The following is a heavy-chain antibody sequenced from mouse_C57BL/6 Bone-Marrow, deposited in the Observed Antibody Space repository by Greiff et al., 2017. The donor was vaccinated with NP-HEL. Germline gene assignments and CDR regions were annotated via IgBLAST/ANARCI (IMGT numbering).Heavy chain of an antibody. CDR3: ARRGVTTVVATRGDYYAMDY. J-gene: IGHJ4*01. CDR1: GFTFSDYG. CDR2: ISNLAYSI. D-gene: IGHD1-1*01. V-gene: IGHV5-15*01. Sequence: EVHLVESGGGLVQPGGSLKLSCAASGFTFSDYGMAWVRQAPRKGPEWVAFISNLAYSIYYADTVTGRFTISRENAKNTLYLEMSSLRSEDTAMYYCARRGVTTVVATRGDYYAMDYWGQGTSVTVSS.